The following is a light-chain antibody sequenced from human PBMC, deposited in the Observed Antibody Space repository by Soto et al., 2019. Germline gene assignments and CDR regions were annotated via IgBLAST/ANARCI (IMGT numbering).Light chain of an antibody. CDR3: QKYNRAPQT. CDR2: AAS. Sequence: DIQMTQSPSSLSASVGDRVTISCRASQGIIDYLAWYQQKPGKAPKLLIYAASTLQSGVPSRFSCSGSGTDFTLTIIGLQPEDGSAEFCQKYNRAPQTFGQGTKVEIK. J-gene: IGKJ1*01. V-gene: IGKV1-27*01. CDR1: QGIIDY.